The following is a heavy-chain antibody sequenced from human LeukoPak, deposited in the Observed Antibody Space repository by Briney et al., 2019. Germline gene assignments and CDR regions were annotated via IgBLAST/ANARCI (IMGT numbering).Heavy chain of an antibody. CDR2: IYPGDSDI. V-gene: IGHV5-51*01. Sequence: GESLKISCKTSGYTFINYWIGWVRQMPGKGLEWMGIIYPGDSDIKYSPSFQGQVTISADKSISTAYLRWSSLKASDTAMYYCARRMYDSRGYYFDSWGQGTLVTVSS. J-gene: IGHJ4*02. D-gene: IGHD3-22*01. CDR1: GYTFINYW. CDR3: ARRMYDSRGYYFDS.